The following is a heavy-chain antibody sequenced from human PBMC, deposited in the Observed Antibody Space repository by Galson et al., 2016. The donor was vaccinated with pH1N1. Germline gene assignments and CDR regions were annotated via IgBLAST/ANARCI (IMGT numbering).Heavy chain of an antibody. CDR1: GYSFTRYW. Sequence: QSGAEVKKPGESLKISCKGSGYSFTRYWIGWARQMPGKGLEWMGIIFPGDSDTRYSPSFQGQVTIPADKSISTAYLQWSSLKASDTAMYYCARHSGDGYRYGSERYFDYWGQGTLVTVSS. V-gene: IGHV5-51*01. CDR3: ARHSGDGYRYGSERYFDY. CDR2: IFPGDSDT. D-gene: IGHD5-18*01. J-gene: IGHJ4*02.